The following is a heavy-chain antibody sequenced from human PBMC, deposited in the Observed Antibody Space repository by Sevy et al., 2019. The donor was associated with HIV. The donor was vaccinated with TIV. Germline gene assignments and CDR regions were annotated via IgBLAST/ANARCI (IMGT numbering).Heavy chain of an antibody. V-gene: IGHV4-39*01. D-gene: IGHD4-17*01. CDR2: FDYAGTT. CDR3: ARYVRGDYAGGFDS. J-gene: IGHJ5*01. Sequence: SQTLSLTCSVSGGSIRSTSYYWGWIRQPPGKGLEWIASFDYAGTTYYTPALKCRVTISGDMSKNQFSLKLKSVTVADTAFYYCARYVRGDYAGGFDSWGQGTLVTVSS. CDR1: GGSIRSTSYY.